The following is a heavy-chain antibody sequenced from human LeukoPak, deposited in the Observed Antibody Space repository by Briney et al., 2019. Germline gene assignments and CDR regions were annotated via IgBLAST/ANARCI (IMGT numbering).Heavy chain of an antibody. Sequence: SETLSLTCTVSGGSISSNNYFWGWIRQPPGKGLEWIGEIYHSGSTNYNPSLKSRVTISVDKSKNQFSLKLSSVTAADTAVYYCARGGAGSSGSQDYWGQGTLVTVSS. D-gene: IGHD3-22*01. CDR1: GGSISSNNYF. CDR3: ARGGAGSSGSQDY. J-gene: IGHJ4*02. CDR2: IYHSGST. V-gene: IGHV4-39*07.